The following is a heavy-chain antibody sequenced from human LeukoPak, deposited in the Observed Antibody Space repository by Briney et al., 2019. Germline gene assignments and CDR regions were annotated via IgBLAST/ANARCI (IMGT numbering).Heavy chain of an antibody. CDR3: ARYCNSTSCYVRLDY. V-gene: IGHV3-11*04. D-gene: IGHD2-2*01. Sequence: GGSLRLSCAASGFTFSDYYMSWIRQAPGKGLELVSYISSSGSTIYYADSVKGRFTISRDNAKNSLYLQMNSLRAADTPVYYCARYCNSTSCYVRLDYWGQGTLVTVSS. J-gene: IGHJ4*02. CDR1: GFTFSDYY. CDR2: ISSSGSTI.